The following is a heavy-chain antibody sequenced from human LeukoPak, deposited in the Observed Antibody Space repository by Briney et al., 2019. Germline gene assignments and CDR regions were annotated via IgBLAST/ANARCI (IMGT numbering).Heavy chain of an antibody. J-gene: IGHJ4*02. V-gene: IGHV3-23*01. Sequence: GGSLRLSCAASGYAFSSYAMSWVRQAPGKGLEWVSGISGSGGSTYYADSVKGRFTISRDNSKNTLYLQMNSLRAEDTAVYYCAKDQSVVITSVGDYWGQGTLVTVSS. CDR3: AKDQSVVITSVGDY. CDR1: GYAFSSYA. D-gene: IGHD3-22*01. CDR2: ISGSGGST.